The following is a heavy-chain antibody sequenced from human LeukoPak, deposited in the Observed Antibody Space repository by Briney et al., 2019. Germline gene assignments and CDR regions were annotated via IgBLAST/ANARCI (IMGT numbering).Heavy chain of an antibody. J-gene: IGHJ5*02. CDR2: ISAYNGNT. Sequence: ASVKVSCKASGYTFTSYGISWVRQAPGQGLEWMGWISAYNGNTNYAQKLQGRVTMTTDTSTSTAYMELRSLRSDDTAVYYCARVLTTYRRAAAYNWFDPWGQGTLVTVSS. V-gene: IGHV1-18*01. CDR1: GYTFTSYG. CDR3: ARVLTTYRRAAAYNWFDP. D-gene: IGHD6-13*01.